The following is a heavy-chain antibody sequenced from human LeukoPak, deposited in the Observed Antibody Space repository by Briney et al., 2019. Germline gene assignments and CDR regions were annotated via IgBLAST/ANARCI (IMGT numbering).Heavy chain of an antibody. CDR3: VSAKQWLSWDN. CDR1: GYSISSGYC. V-gene: IGHV4-38-2*02. CDR2: IYHDGRT. D-gene: IGHD6-19*01. Sequence: SETLSLTCTVSGYSISSGYCWGWIRQPPGKGLEWIGTIYHDGRTYFNPSLKSRITISVDTSKNQFSLKLSSVTAADTAVCYCVSAKQWLSWDNWGQGTLVTVSS. J-gene: IGHJ4*02.